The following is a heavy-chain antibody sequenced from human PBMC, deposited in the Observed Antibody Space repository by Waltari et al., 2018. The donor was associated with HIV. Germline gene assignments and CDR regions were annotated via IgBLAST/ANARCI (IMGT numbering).Heavy chain of an antibody. CDR2: IYYSGST. D-gene: IGHD4-4*01. CDR1: GGSISSSHYY. CDR3: ARHSSVTKIHFDY. J-gene: IGHJ4*02. V-gene: IGHV4-39*01. Sequence: QLQLQESGPGLVKPSETLSLTCTVSGGSISSSHYYSGWIRQPPGKGLEWIGSIYYSGSTYYNPSLKSRVTISVDTSKNQFSLKLSSVTAADTAVYYCARHSSVTKIHFDYWGQGTLVTVSS.